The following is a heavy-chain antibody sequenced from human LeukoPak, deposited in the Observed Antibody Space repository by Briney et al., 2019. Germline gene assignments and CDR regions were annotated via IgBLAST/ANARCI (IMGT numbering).Heavy chain of an antibody. J-gene: IGHJ4*02. CDR1: GGSFSGYY. Sequence: SETLSLTCTVYGGSFSGYYWSWIRQPPGKGLEWIGEINHSGSTNYNPSLKSRVTISVDTSKNQFSLKLSSVTAEDTAVYYCARAPYCSGGNCYSYGGWFDYWGQGTLVTVSS. CDR2: INHSGST. D-gene: IGHD2-15*01. CDR3: ARAPYCSGGNCYSYGGWFDY. V-gene: IGHV4-34*01.